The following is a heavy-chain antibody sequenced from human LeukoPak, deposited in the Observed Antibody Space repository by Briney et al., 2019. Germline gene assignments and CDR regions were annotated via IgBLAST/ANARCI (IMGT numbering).Heavy chain of an antibody. V-gene: IGHV4-39*07. J-gene: IGHJ6*03. CDR3: ARVGGDTIFNYYYYYMDV. Sequence: PSETLSLTCTVSGGSISSSSYYWGWIRQPPGKGLEWIGSIHYSGSTNYNPSLKSRVTISVDTSKNQFSLKLSSVTAADTAVYYCARVGGDTIFNYYYYYMDVWGKGTTVTISS. CDR2: IHYSGST. CDR1: GGSISSSSYY. D-gene: IGHD3-9*01.